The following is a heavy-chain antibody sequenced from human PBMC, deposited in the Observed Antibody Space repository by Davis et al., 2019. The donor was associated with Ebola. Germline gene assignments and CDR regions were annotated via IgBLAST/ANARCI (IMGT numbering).Heavy chain of an antibody. CDR1: GFTFSSYS. CDR2: ISSSSSYI. Sequence: GESLKISCAASGFTFSSYSMNWVRQAPGKGLEWVSSISSSSSYIYYADSVKGRFTISRDNAKNSLYLQMNSLRAEDTAVYYCARAVNGNYGKFDYWGQGTLVTVSS. CDR3: ARAVNGNYGKFDY. V-gene: IGHV3-21*01. D-gene: IGHD1-7*01. J-gene: IGHJ4*02.